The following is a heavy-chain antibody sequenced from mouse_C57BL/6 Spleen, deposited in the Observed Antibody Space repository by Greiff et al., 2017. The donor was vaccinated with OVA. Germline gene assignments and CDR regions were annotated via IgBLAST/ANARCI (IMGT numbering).Heavy chain of an antibody. CDR3: ARGYYSNYDLGGFAY. CDR1: GYTFTSYW. J-gene: IGHJ3*01. V-gene: IGHV1-55*01. CDR2: IYPGSGST. D-gene: IGHD2-5*01. Sequence: QVQLQQPGAELVKPGASVKMSCKASGYTFTSYWITWVKQRPGQGLEWIGDIYPGSGSTNYNEKFKSKATLTVDTSSSTAYMQLSSLTSEDSAVYYCARGYYSNYDLGGFAYWGQGTLVTVSA.